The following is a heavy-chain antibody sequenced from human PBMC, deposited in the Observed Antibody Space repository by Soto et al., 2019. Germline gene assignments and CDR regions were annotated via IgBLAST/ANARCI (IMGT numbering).Heavy chain of an antibody. J-gene: IGHJ6*02. CDR1: GFTFSSYA. V-gene: IGHV3-30-3*01. CDR2: ISYDGSNK. D-gene: IGHD6-6*01. CDR3: AREKQLVPGFYYGMDV. Sequence: AGSLRLSCAASGFTFSSYAMHWVRQAPGKGLEWVAVISYDGSNKYYADSVKGRFTISRDNSKNTLYLQMNSLRAEDTAVYYCAREKQLVPGFYYGMDVWGQGTTVTVSS.